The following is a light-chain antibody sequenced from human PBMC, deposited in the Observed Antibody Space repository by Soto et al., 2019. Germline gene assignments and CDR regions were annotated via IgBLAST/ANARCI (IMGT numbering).Light chain of an antibody. CDR3: QTWGTGIWV. J-gene: IGLJ3*02. Sequence: QSVLTQSPSASASLGASVKLTCTLSSGHSSYAIAWHQQQPEKGPRYLMKLNSDGSHSKGDGIPDRFSGSSSGAERYLTISSLRSEEGADYYCQTWGTGIWVFGGGPQLTVL. CDR1: SGHSSYA. CDR2: LNSDGSH. V-gene: IGLV4-69*01.